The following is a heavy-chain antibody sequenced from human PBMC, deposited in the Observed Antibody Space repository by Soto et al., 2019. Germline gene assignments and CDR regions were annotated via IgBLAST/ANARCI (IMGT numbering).Heavy chain of an antibody. V-gene: IGHV3-11*04. Sequence: PGGSLRLSCAASGFTFNDYYMSWIRQAPGKGLEWVSYISSSSSTIYYADSVKGRFTTSRDNAKNSLYLQMNSLRAEDTAVYYCARVEDPFGGVIVNYYYYYYMDVWGKGTTVTVSS. D-gene: IGHD3-16*02. CDR3: ARVEDPFGGVIVNYYYYYYMDV. CDR2: ISSSSSTI. J-gene: IGHJ6*03. CDR1: GFTFNDYY.